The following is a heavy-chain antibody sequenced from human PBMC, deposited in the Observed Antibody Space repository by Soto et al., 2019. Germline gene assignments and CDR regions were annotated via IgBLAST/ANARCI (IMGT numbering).Heavy chain of an antibody. CDR1: GFTFSSYA. Sequence: GGSLRLSCAASGFTFSSYAMSWVRQAPGKGLEWVSAISGSGGSTYYADSVKGRFTISRDNSKNTLYLQMNSLRAEDTAVYYCAKESLRFRKSGGRYFDYWGQGTLVTVSS. CDR3: AKESLRFRKSGGRYFDY. J-gene: IGHJ4*02. CDR2: ISGSGGST. D-gene: IGHD3-3*01. V-gene: IGHV3-23*01.